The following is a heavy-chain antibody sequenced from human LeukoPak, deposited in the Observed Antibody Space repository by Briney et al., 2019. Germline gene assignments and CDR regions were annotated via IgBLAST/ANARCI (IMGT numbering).Heavy chain of an antibody. V-gene: IGHV4-59*01. D-gene: IGHD1-26*01. CDR2: IYYSGST. CDR3: ARDSGSYYYYYYMDV. J-gene: IGHJ6*03. Sequence: SQTLSLTCTVSGGSLSTYYWTWIRQPPGKGLEWIGYIYYSGSTNYNPSLKSRVAISVDTSKNQFSLKLSSVTAADTAVYYCARDSGSYYYYYYMDVWGKGTTVTVSS. CDR1: GGSLSTYY.